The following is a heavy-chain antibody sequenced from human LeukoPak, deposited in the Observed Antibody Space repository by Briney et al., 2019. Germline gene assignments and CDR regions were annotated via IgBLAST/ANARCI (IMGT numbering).Heavy chain of an antibody. CDR3: ARDVKGGNFDY. J-gene: IGHJ4*02. CDR2: INKDASEK. CDR1: GFTFTNNW. V-gene: IGHV3-7*01. D-gene: IGHD3-16*01. Sequence: GGSLRLSCAASGFTFTNNWMSWVRQAPGKGLEWVANINKDASEKSYVDSVKGRFTISRDNAKNSLYLQINSLRVEDTAVYYCARDVKGGNFDYWGQGTLVTVSS.